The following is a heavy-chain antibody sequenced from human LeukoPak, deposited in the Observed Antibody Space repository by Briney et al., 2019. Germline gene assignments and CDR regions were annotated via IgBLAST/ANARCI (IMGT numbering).Heavy chain of an antibody. CDR1: GYTFTSYY. CDR3: ARRLWAYCGGDCYAQFFDP. D-gene: IGHD2-21*02. CDR2: ISPSGGST. V-gene: IGHV1-46*01. J-gene: IGHJ5*02. Sequence: GASVKVSCKASGYTFTSYYMHWVRQAPGQGLEWMGIISPSGGSTSYAQKFQGRVTMTRDTSTSTVYMELSSLRSEDTAVYYCARRLWAYCGGDCYAQFFDPWGQGTLVTVSS.